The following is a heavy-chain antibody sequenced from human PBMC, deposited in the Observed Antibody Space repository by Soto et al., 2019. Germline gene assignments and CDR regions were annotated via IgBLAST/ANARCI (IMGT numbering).Heavy chain of an antibody. CDR3: ALRPDFWSGYYSYGWFDP. Sequence: GGSLRLSCAASGFTFSSYSMNWVRQAPGKGLEWVSSISSSSSYIYYADSVKGRFTISRDNAKNSLYLQMNSLRAEDTAVYYCALRPDFWSGYYSYGWFDPWGQGTLVTVSS. J-gene: IGHJ5*02. CDR1: GFTFSSYS. CDR2: ISSSSSYI. V-gene: IGHV3-21*04. D-gene: IGHD3-3*01.